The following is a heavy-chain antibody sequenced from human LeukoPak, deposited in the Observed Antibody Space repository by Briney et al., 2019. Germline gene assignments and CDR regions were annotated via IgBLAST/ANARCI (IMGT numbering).Heavy chain of an antibody. J-gene: IGHJ4*02. Sequence: SETLSLTCAVSGYSISSGYYWGWIRQPPGKGLEWIGSIYHSGSTYYNPSLKSRVTISVDTSKNQFSLKLSSVTAADTAVYYCARPGYSSGWLFDYWGQGTLVTVSS. CDR3: ARPGYSSGWLFDY. CDR1: GYSISSGYY. V-gene: IGHV4-38-2*01. CDR2: IYHSGST. D-gene: IGHD6-19*01.